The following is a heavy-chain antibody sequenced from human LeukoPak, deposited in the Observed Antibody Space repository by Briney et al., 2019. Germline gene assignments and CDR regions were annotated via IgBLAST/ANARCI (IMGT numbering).Heavy chain of an antibody. CDR3: ARATYYGSGSYVPFYAFDI. D-gene: IGHD3-10*01. CDR2: IYSGGIT. Sequence: GGSLRLSCAASGFTFSTNYMTWVRQAQGKGLEWVSVIYSGGITYYADSVKGRFTTSRDNSKNTLYLQMNSLRAEDTTVYYCARATYYGSGSYVPFYAFDIWGQGTMVTVSS. CDR1: GFTFSTNY. J-gene: IGHJ3*02. V-gene: IGHV3-53*01.